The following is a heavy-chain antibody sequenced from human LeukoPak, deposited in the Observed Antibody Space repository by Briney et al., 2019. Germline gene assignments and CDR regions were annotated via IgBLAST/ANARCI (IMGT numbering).Heavy chain of an antibody. D-gene: IGHD5-12*01. CDR2: IYYSGST. CDR3: ARGVDSGYDTNFDY. CDR1: GGSISSGGYY. Sequence: SQTLSLTCTVSGGSISSGGYYWSWIRQHPGKGLEWIGYIYYSGSTYYNPSLKSRVTISVDTSKNQFSLKLSSVTAADTAVYYCARGVDSGYDTNFDYWGQGTLVTVSS. V-gene: IGHV4-31*03. J-gene: IGHJ4*02.